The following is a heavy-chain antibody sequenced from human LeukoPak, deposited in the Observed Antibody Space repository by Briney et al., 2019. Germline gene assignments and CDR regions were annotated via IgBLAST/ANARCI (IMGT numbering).Heavy chain of an antibody. Sequence: GGSLRFSCAASGFTFDTYGMSWVRQAPGEGLEWVSSISSNSANTYYADSVKGRFTISRDNSKNTLYLQMNSLRAEDTAVYYCAKDGTGCGGDCYSDYWGQGTLVTVSS. D-gene: IGHD2-21*02. CDR3: AKDGTGCGGDCYSDY. J-gene: IGHJ4*02. V-gene: IGHV3-23*01. CDR2: ISSNSANT. CDR1: GFTFDTYG.